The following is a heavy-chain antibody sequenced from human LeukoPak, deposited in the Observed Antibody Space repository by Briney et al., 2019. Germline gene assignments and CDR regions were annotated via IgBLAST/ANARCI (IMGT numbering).Heavy chain of an antibody. J-gene: IGHJ4*02. CDR1: GFTFSSYG. CDR3: AREKGRGVISPYYDY. D-gene: IGHD3-10*01. CDR2: IRYDGSNK. Sequence: GGSLRLSCAASGFTFSSYGMHWVRQAPGKGLEWEAFIRYDGSNKYYADSVKGRFTISRDNSKNTLSLQMNSLRVEDTAVYYCAREKGRGVISPYYDYWGQGTLVTVS. V-gene: IGHV3-30*02.